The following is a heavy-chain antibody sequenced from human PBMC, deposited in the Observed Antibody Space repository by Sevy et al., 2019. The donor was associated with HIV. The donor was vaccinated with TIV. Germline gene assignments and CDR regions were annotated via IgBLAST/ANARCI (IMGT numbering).Heavy chain of an antibody. CDR1: GGTFSSYA. D-gene: IGHD3-22*01. Sequence: ASVKVSCKASGGTFSSYAISWVRQATGQGLEWMGGIIPIFGTANYAQKFQGRVTITADKSTSTAYMELSSLRSEDTAVYYCARESARSYYDSSGYPDYWGQGTLVTVSS. CDR2: IIPIFGTA. J-gene: IGHJ4*02. V-gene: IGHV1-69*06. CDR3: ARESARSYYDSSGYPDY.